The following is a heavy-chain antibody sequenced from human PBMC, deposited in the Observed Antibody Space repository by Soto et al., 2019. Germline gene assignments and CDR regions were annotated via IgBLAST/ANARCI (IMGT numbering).Heavy chain of an antibody. D-gene: IGHD4-17*01. V-gene: IGHV1-69*02. CDR2: IIPILGIA. CDR3: ARARHTATSFVY. CDR1: GGTFSSDT. J-gene: IGHJ4*02. Sequence: QVPLVQSGAEVKKPGSSVKVSCKASGGTFSSDTISWVRQSPGQGLEWMGRIIPILGIANYAQKFQGRVTITADKSTSTAYMELSSLRSEDTAVYYWARARHTATSFVYWGQGTLVTAS.